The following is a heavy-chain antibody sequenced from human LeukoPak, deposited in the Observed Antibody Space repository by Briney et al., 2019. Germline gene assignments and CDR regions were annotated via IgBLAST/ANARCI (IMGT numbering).Heavy chain of an antibody. J-gene: IGHJ5*02. Sequence: SETLSLTCAVYGGSFSGYYWSWIRQPPGKGLEWIGEINHSGSTNYNPSLKSRVTISVDTSKNQFSLKLSSVTAADTAVYYCASRYSSSPETYNWFDPWGQGTLVTVSS. CDR1: GGSFSGYY. CDR2: INHSGST. D-gene: IGHD6-13*01. V-gene: IGHV4-34*01. CDR3: ASRYSSSPETYNWFDP.